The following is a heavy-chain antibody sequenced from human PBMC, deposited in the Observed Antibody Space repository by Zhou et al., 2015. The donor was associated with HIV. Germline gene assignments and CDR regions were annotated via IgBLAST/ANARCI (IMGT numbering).Heavy chain of an antibody. CDR2: IVPILGTA. CDR3: ARNNYDSGDY. V-gene: IGHV1-69*06. D-gene: IGHD3-22*01. J-gene: IGHJ4*02. CDR1: GYTFTSYY. Sequence: QVQLVQSGAEVKKPGASVKVSCKASGYTFTSYYMHWVRQAPGQGLEWMGGIVPILGTANYAQKFQGRVTITADRSTGTAYMDLRSLRSEDTAIYYCARNNYDSGDYWGQGTLVTVS.